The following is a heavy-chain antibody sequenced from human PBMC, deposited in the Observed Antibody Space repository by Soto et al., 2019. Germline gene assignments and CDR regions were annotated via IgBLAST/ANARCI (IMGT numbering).Heavy chain of an antibody. CDR2: ITGSGVMT. CDR1: GFTFSSYA. D-gene: IGHD3-22*01. V-gene: IGHV3-23*01. Sequence: PGGSLRLCCAASGFTFSSYAMSWVRQAPGKGLEWVSGITGSGVMTYYGDSVRGRFTISRDNSKNTLYLQMNSLRAEDTAVYYCAKDYYDSSGSRYFYALAVWGQGTTVTVSS. J-gene: IGHJ6*02. CDR3: AKDYYDSSGSRYFYALAV.